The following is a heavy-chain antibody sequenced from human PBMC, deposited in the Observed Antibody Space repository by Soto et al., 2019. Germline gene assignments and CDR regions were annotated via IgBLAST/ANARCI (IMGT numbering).Heavy chain of an antibody. J-gene: IGHJ3*02. D-gene: IGHD1-1*01. CDR1: VGSISSYY. V-gene: IGHV4-59*12. CDR3: ARDKRISNDPTVVTFDAFDT. CDR2: IFYSGST. Sequence: SETLSLTCTVSVGSISSYYWSWIRQPPGKGLEWIGYIFYSGSTDYNPSLKSRVTMSIDTSKNQFSLELTSVTAADTAMYYCARDKRISNDPTVVTFDAFDTWGQGTMVTVSS.